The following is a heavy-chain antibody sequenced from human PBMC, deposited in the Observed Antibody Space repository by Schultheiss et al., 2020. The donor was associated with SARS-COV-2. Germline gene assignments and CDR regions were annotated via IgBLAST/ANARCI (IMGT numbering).Heavy chain of an antibody. V-gene: IGHV4-31*03. CDR2: IYYSGST. D-gene: IGHD3-22*01. Sequence: SETLSLTCTVSGASIGNYYWSWIRQHPGKGLEWIGYIYYSGSTYYNPSLKSRVTISVDTSKNQFSLKLSSVTAADTAVYYCARDSSGLMGYWGQGTLVTVSS. CDR3: ARDSSGLMGY. J-gene: IGHJ4*02. CDR1: GASIGNYY.